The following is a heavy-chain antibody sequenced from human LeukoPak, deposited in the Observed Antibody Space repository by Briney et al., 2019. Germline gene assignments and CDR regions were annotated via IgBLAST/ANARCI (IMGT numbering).Heavy chain of an antibody. D-gene: IGHD3-16*02. CDR2: IIPIFGTA. CDR3: ARDRTKRFTYYDYVWGSYRYEEYYFDY. J-gene: IGHJ4*02. Sequence: SVKVSCKASGGTFSSYAISWVRQAPGQGLEWMGGIIPIFGTANYAQKFQGRVTITADESTSTAYMELSRLRSDDTAVYYCARDRTKRFTYYDYVWGSYRYEEYYFDYWGQGTLVTVSS. V-gene: IGHV1-69*13. CDR1: GGTFSSYA.